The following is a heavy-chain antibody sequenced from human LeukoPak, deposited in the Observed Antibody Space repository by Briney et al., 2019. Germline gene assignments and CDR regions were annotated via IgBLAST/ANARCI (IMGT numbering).Heavy chain of an antibody. Sequence: GGSLRLSCAASGFTFSSYAMSWFRQAPGKGLEWVGFIRSKAYGGTTEYAASVKGRFTISRDDSKSIAYLQMNSLKTEDTAVYYCTRERCSSTSCYYYYMDVWGKGTTVTVSS. V-gene: IGHV3-49*03. CDR1: GFTFSSYA. CDR2: IRSKAYGGTT. CDR3: TRERCSSTSCYYYYMDV. J-gene: IGHJ6*03. D-gene: IGHD2-2*01.